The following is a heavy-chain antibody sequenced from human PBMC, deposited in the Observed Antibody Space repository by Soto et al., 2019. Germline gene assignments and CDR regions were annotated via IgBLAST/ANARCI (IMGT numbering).Heavy chain of an antibody. J-gene: IGHJ3*02. Sequence: VGSLRLSCAASGFTFSSYGMHWVRQAPGKGLEWVAVTWYDGSNKYYADSVKGRFTISRDNSKNTLYLQMNSLRAEDTAVYYCARDEYYYDSSGYYPDAFDIWGQGTMVTVSS. D-gene: IGHD3-22*01. CDR2: TWYDGSNK. V-gene: IGHV3-33*01. CDR1: GFTFSSYG. CDR3: ARDEYYYDSSGYYPDAFDI.